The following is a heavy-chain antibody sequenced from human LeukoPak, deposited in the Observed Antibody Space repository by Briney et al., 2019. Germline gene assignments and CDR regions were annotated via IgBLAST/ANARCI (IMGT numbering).Heavy chain of an antibody. CDR3: ARAGNAGGYSSRDWFDP. CDR2: IIPIFGTA. CDR1: GGTFSSYA. V-gene: IGHV1-69*13. D-gene: IGHD5-18*01. J-gene: IGHJ5*02. Sequence: VASVKVSCKASGGTFSSYAISWVRQAPGQGLEWMGGIIPIFGTANYAQKFQGRVTITADESTSTAYMELSSLRSEDTAVYYCARAGNAGGYSSRDWFDPWGQGTLVTVSS.